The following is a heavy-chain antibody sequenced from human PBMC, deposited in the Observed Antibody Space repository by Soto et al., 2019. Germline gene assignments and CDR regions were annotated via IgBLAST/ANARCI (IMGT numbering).Heavy chain of an antibody. Sequence: PGGPLILSCAASGFTFSYYWMHWVRQAPGQGLVWVSRIHSDGSSTTYADSVKGRFTISRDNAKNTLYLQMNSLRAEDTAVYYSARGDRGAFDLWGQGTMVTVSS. CDR3: ARGDRGAFDL. J-gene: IGHJ3*01. CDR1: GFTFSYYW. D-gene: IGHD2-21*02. CDR2: IHSDGSST. V-gene: IGHV3-74*01.